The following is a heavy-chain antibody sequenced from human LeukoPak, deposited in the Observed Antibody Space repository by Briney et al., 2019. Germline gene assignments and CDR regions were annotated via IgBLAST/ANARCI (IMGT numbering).Heavy chain of an antibody. CDR3: ARGALWFGELSVDY. D-gene: IGHD3-10*01. Sequence: ASVKVSCKASGYTFTSYYMHWVRQAPGQGLEWMGWINPNSGGTNYAQKFQGWVTMTRDTSISTAYMELSRLRSDDTAVYYCARGALWFGELSVDYWGQGTLVTVSS. CDR1: GYTFTSYY. V-gene: IGHV1-2*04. CDR2: INPNSGGT. J-gene: IGHJ4*02.